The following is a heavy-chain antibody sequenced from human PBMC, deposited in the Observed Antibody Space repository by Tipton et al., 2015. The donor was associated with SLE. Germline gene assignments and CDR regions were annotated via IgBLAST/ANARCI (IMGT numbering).Heavy chain of an antibody. J-gene: IGHJ3*02. V-gene: IGHV4-34*01. D-gene: IGHD3-16*01. CDR2: INNSGST. CDR1: GGSFSGYY. Sequence: TLSLTCAVYGGSFSGYYWSWIRQPPGKGLEWIGEINNSGSTNYNPSLKSRVTISVDTSKNQLSLKLSSVTAADTAVYYCAREPEGEGAFDIWAQGTMVTVSS. CDR3: AREPEGEGAFDI.